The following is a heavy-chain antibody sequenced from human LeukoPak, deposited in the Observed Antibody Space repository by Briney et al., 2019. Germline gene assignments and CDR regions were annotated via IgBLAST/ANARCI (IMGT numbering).Heavy chain of an antibody. Sequence: GGSLRLSCAASGFIFTNYFMSWVRQAPGKGLEWISAISSSGGSTYYADFVKGRFTISRDNSKNTLHPQMNSLRAEDTAVYYCAKGYSSSWAYYFDYWGQGTLVTVSS. J-gene: IGHJ4*02. CDR1: GFIFTNYF. V-gene: IGHV3-23*01. D-gene: IGHD6-13*01. CDR3: AKGYSSSWAYYFDY. CDR2: ISSSGGST.